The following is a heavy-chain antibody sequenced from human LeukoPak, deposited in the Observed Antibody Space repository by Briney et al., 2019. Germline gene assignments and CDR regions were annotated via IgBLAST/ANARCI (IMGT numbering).Heavy chain of an antibody. CDR3: ASNYCSSASCYYYFDN. J-gene: IGHJ4*01. V-gene: IGHV4-59*01. CDR2: IYHSGST. CDR1: GASISSYY. D-gene: IGHD2-2*01. Sequence: SETLSLTCAVSGASISSYYWSWIRQPPGKGLEWIGYIYHSGSTNYNPSLKSRVNISVDTSKNQFSLKLSAVTAADTAVYYCASNYCSSASCYYYFDNWGKGTLVTVSS.